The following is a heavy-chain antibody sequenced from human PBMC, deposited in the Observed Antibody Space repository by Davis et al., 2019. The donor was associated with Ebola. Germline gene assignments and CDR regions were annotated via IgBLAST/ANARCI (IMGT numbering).Heavy chain of an antibody. CDR3: TSGSYLFDY. CDR2: IRSKANSYAT. D-gene: IGHD1-26*01. CDR1: GFTFSGSA. Sequence: GESLKISCAASGFTFSGSAMHWVRQASGKGLEWVGRIRSKANSYATAYAASVKGRFTISRDDSKNTAYLQMNSLKTEDTAVYYCTSGSYLFDYWGQGTLVTVSS. V-gene: IGHV3-73*01. J-gene: IGHJ4*02.